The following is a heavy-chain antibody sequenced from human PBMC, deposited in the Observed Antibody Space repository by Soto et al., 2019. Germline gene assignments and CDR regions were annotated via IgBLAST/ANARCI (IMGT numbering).Heavy chain of an antibody. Sequence: PGGSLRLSCAASGFTFSSYSMSWVRQAPGKGLEWVSSIISSSGYIHYADLVKGRFTISRDNAKNSLYLQMNSLRVEDTAVYYCARDTNFYGSGRGVDYGGQGTLVTVSS. CDR3: ARDTNFYGSGRGVDY. J-gene: IGHJ4*02. D-gene: IGHD3-10*01. CDR2: IISSSGYI. CDR1: GFTFSSYS. V-gene: IGHV3-21*01.